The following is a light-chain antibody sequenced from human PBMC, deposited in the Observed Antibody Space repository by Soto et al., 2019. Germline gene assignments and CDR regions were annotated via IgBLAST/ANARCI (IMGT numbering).Light chain of an antibody. J-gene: IGLJ2*01. CDR3: QSYDSSLSAVV. Sequence: QSVLTQPPSVSGAPGQRVTISCTGSSSNIGAGYDVHWYQQLPGTAPKLLIFGNXNRPSGVPDRFSXSXXGTSASXAXTGLXAEDEADYYCQSYDSSLSAVVFGGGTKVTVL. CDR2: GNX. CDR1: SSNIGAGYD. V-gene: IGLV1-40*01.